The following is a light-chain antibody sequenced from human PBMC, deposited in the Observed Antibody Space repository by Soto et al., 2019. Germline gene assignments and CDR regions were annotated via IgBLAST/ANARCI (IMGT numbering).Light chain of an antibody. Sequence: QSVLTQPPSLYGAPGQRVTISCTGSSSDIGAGSEVHWYQQLPGTAPKLLIFGSTNRPSGVPDRFSGSKSATSASLAITGLQAEDEADYYCQSYDNSLSAYVFGTGTKVTV. V-gene: IGLV1-40*01. J-gene: IGLJ1*01. CDR1: SSDIGAGSE. CDR2: GST. CDR3: QSYDNSLSAYV.